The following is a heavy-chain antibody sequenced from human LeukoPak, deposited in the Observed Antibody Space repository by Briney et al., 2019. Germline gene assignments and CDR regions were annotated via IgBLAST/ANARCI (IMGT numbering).Heavy chain of an antibody. Sequence: GGSLRLSCAASGFTFSDYAMSWVRQAPGKGREWVSAISGSGDSTYYADSVKDRFTITRDNSKNRLYLQMNSLRAEDTAVYYCARRGTVTTLRPDYWGQGTLVTVSS. CDR3: ARRGTVTTLRPDY. CDR1: GFTFSDYA. V-gene: IGHV3-23*01. D-gene: IGHD4-17*01. CDR2: ISGSGDST. J-gene: IGHJ4*02.